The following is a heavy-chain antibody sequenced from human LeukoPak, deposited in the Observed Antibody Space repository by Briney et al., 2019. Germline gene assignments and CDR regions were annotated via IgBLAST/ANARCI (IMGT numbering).Heavy chain of an antibody. V-gene: IGHV1-69*04. J-gene: IGHJ3*02. CDR3: AGAVTMIVAGGAFDI. CDR2: IIPILGIA. D-gene: IGHD3-22*01. Sequence: GSSVKVSCKASGGTFSSYAISWVRQAPGQGLEWMGRIIPILGIANYAQKFQGRVTITADKSTSTAYMELSRLRSDDTAVYFCAGAVTMIVAGGAFDIWGQGTMVTVSS. CDR1: GGTFSSYA.